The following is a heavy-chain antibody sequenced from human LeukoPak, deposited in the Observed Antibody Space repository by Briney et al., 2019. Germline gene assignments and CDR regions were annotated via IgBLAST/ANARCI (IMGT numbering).Heavy chain of an antibody. CDR2: IKQDGSEE. Sequence: GGSLRLSCAASGFTFSTYWMNWVRQAPGKGLEWVANIKQDGSEEYYVDSVKGRFTISRDNAKNPLYLQMNSLRAEDTAVYYCTRDHWRSFDYWGQGTLVTVSS. J-gene: IGHJ4*02. CDR3: TRDHWRSFDY. D-gene: IGHD1-1*01. V-gene: IGHV3-7*01. CDR1: GFTFSTYW.